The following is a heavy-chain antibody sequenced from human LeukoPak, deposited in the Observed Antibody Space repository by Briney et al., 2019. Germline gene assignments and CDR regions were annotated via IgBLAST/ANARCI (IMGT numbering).Heavy chain of an antibody. CDR3: ARVGGTNYYYYGMDV. D-gene: IGHD1-1*01. J-gene: IGHJ6*02. CDR1: GGSISSYY. Sequence: SETLSLTCTVSGGSISSYYWSWIRQPPGKGLEWIRYIYYSGSTNYNPSLKSRVTISVDTSKNQFSLKLSSVTAADTAVYYCARVGGTNYYYYGMDVWGQGTTVTVSS. CDR2: IYYSGST. V-gene: IGHV4-59*01.